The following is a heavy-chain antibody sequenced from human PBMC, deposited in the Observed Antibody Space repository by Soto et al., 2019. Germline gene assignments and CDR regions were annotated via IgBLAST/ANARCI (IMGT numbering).Heavy chain of an antibody. CDR2: ISSSSSYI. Sequence: GSLRLSCAASGFTFSSYSMNWVRQAPGKGLEWVSSISSSSSYIYYADSVKGRFTISRDNAKNSLYLQMNSLRAEDTAVYYCARPTIAAAGSPPGTDLGYWGQGTLVTVSS. CDR3: ARPTIAAAGSPPGTDLGY. V-gene: IGHV3-21*01. D-gene: IGHD6-13*01. CDR1: GFTFSSYS. J-gene: IGHJ4*02.